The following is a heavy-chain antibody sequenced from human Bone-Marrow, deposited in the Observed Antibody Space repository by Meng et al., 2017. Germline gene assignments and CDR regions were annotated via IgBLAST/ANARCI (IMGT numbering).Heavy chain of an antibody. CDR1: GFTFSSYS. V-gene: IGHV3-21*01. CDR2: ISSSSSYI. J-gene: IGHJ6*02. Sequence: GESLKISCAASGFTFSSYSMNCVRQAPGKGLEWVSSISSSSSYIYYADSVKGRFTISRDNAKNSLYLQMNSLRAEDTAVYYCARRGDGYGDYLHYYYYYGMDVWGQGTTVTVSS. CDR3: ARRGDGYGDYLHYYYYYGMDV. D-gene: IGHD4-17*01.